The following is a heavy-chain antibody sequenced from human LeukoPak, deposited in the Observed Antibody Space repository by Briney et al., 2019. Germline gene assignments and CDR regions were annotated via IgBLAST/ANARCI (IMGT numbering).Heavy chain of an antibody. J-gene: IGHJ4*02. CDR3: AREGPGGSCHDY. CDR1: GFTFSSYA. CDR2: ISYDGSNK. Sequence: GGSLRLSCAASGFTFSSYAMHWVRQAPGKGLEWVAVISYDGSNKYYADSVKGRFTISRDNSKNTLYLQMNSLRAEDTAVYYCAREGPGGSCHDYWGQGTLVTVSS. D-gene: IGHD2-15*01. V-gene: IGHV3-30-3*01.